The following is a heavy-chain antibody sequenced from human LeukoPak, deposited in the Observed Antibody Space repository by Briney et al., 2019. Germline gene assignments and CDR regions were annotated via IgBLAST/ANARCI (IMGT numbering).Heavy chain of an antibody. Sequence: GGSLRLSCAASGFTFSSYAMSWVRQAPGKGLEWVSAISGSGGGTYYADSVKGRFTISRDNSKNTLYVQMNRLRAEDTAVYYCAKAEGITMIVVVITPFDYWGQGTLVTVSS. CDR3: AKAEGITMIVVVITPFDY. V-gene: IGHV3-23*01. CDR2: ISGSGGGT. D-gene: IGHD3-22*01. J-gene: IGHJ4*02. CDR1: GFTFSSYA.